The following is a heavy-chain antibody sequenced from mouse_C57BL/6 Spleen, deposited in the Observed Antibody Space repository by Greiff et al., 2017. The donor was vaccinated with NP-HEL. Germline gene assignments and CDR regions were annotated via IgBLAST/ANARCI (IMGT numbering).Heavy chain of an antibody. D-gene: IGHD1-1*01. Sequence: QVQLQQPGAELVRPGSSVKLSCKASGYTFTSYWMDWVKQRPGQGLEWIGNIYPSDSETPYNQKFKDKATLTVDKSSSTAYMQLSSLTSEDSAVYYCARHGSGYFDYWGQGTTLTVSS. V-gene: IGHV1-61*01. J-gene: IGHJ2*01. CDR1: GYTFTSYW. CDR2: IYPSDSET. CDR3: ARHGSGYFDY.